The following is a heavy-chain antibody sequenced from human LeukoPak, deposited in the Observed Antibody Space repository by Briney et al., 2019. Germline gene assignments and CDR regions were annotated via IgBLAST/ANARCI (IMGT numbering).Heavy chain of an antibody. CDR2: IYYSGST. CDR3: ARRATGTTRKLYFDY. Sequence: KPSETLSLTCTVSGGSISSSSYYWGWIRQPPGKGLEWIGSIYYSGSTYYNPSLKSRVTISVDTSENQFSLKLSSVTAADPAVYYCARRATGTTRKLYFDYWGQGTLVTDSS. V-gene: IGHV4-39*01. J-gene: IGHJ4*02. CDR1: GGSISSSSYY. D-gene: IGHD4-11*01.